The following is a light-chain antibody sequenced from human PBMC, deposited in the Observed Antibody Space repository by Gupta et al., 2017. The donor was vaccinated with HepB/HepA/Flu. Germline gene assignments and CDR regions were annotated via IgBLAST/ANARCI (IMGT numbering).Light chain of an antibody. CDR3: QQYKDWPPVT. V-gene: IGKV3-15*01. Sequence: EIVMTQSPATLSVSPGERVTLSCRASQSVSSNLAWYQQKPGQPPRLLIYGASTRDTGIPARFSGSGSGTEFTLTISSRQSEDFAGYYCQQYKDWPPVTFGQGTXVEIK. CDR2: GAS. J-gene: IGKJ1*01. CDR1: QSVSSN.